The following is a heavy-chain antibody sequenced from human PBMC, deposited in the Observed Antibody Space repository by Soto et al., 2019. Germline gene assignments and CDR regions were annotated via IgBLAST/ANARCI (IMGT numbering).Heavy chain of an antibody. Sequence: PGGSLRLSCAASGFSFSDYYMSWIRQAPGKGLEWVAYISTINSFTNYADSVKGRFTISRDNAKNSLYLQMNTLRAEDTAVYYCAKRPSKVLRAAAGNNWFDPWGQGTLVTVSS. J-gene: IGHJ5*02. V-gene: IGHV3-11*03. D-gene: IGHD6-13*01. CDR3: AKRPSKVLRAAAGNNWFDP. CDR2: ISTINSFT. CDR1: GFSFSDYY.